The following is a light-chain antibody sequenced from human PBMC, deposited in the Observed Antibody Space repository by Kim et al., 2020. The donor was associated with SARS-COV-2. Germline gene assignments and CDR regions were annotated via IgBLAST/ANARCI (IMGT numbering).Light chain of an antibody. CDR3: QQSYSTPQDS. CDR2: AAS. CDR1: QSISSY. V-gene: IGKV1-39*01. Sequence: ASVGDRVTINCRASQSISSYLNWYQQKPGKAPKLLIYAASSLQSGVPSRFSGSGSGTDFTLTISNLQPEDFATYYCQQSYSTPQDSFGQGTKLEI. J-gene: IGKJ2*03.